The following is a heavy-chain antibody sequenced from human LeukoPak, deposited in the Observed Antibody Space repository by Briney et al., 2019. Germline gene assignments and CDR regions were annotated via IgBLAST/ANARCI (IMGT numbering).Heavy chain of an antibody. CDR3: ARGTAMADFDF. CDR1: GGSISSGSYS. J-gene: IGHJ4*02. CDR2: IFHSGIT. Sequence: PSETLPLTCAVSGGSISSGSYSWSWIRQPPGKGLEWVGHIFHSGITYYNPSLKSRGTISVDRSKNHFSLRLSSVTAADTAVYYCARGTAMADFDFWGQGTLVTVSS. D-gene: IGHD2-2*01. V-gene: IGHV4-30-2*01.